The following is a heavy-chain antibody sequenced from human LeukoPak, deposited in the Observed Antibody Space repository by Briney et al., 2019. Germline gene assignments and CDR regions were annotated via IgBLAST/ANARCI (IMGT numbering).Heavy chain of an antibody. D-gene: IGHD3-9*01. J-gene: IGHJ4*02. CDR2: ISGSGGST. V-gene: IGHV3-23*01. CDR3: AAQSRYYDILTGYSEEYYFDY. CDR1: GFTFSSYS. Sequence: GGSLRLSCAASGFTFSSYSMNWVRQAPGKGLEWVSAISGSGGSTYYADSVKGRFTISRDNSKNTLYLQMNSLRAEDTAVYYCAAQSRYYDILTGYSEEYYFDYWGQGTLVTVSS.